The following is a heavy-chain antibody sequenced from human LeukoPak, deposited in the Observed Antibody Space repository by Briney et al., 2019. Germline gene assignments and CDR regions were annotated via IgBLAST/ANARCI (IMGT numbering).Heavy chain of an antibody. J-gene: IGHJ4*02. V-gene: IGHV4-38-2*02. D-gene: IGHD1-26*01. CDR1: GYSISSGYY. Sequence: SETLSLTCTVSGYSISSGYYWSWIRQPPGKGLEWIGEINHSGSTNYNPSLKSRVTISVDTSKNQFSLKLSSVTAADTAVYYCARHLGAVYYWGQGTLVTVSS. CDR2: INHSGST. CDR3: ARHLGAVYY.